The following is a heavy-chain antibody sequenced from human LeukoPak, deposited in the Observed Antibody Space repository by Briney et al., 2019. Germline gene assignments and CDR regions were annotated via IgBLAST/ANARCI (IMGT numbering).Heavy chain of an antibody. Sequence: ASVKVSCKASGYTFTGYYMHWVRQAPGQGLEWMGWINPNSGGTNYAQKFQGRVTMTRDTSISTAYMELRSLRSDDTAVYYCARDERAGTTPDYWGQGTLVTVSS. J-gene: IGHJ4*02. CDR2: INPNSGGT. D-gene: IGHD1-7*01. CDR3: ARDERAGTTPDY. CDR1: GYTFTGYY. V-gene: IGHV1-2*02.